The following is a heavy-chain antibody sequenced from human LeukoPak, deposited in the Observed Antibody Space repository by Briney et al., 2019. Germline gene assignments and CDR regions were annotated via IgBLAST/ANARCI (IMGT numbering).Heavy chain of an antibody. V-gene: IGHV4-61*08. D-gene: IGHD5-18*01. Sequence: PSETLSLTCTVSGGSISSGGYYWSWIRQHPGKGLEWIGYIYYSGSTNYNPSLKSRVTISVDTSKNQFSLKLSSVTAADTAVYYCASGYSYGYYYYGMDVWGQGTTVTVSS. CDR2: IYYSGST. CDR1: GGSISSGGYY. CDR3: ASGYSYGYYYYGMDV. J-gene: IGHJ6*02.